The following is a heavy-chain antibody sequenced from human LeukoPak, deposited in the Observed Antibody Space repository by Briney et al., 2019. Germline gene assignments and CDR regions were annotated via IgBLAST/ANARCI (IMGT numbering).Heavy chain of an antibody. CDR1: GYTFTSYG. D-gene: IGHD3-3*01. CDR2: ISAYNGNT. CDR3: ARDRLRFLPWDWFDP. Sequence: ASVKVSCKASGYTFTSYGLSWVRQAPGQGLEWMGWISAYNGNTNYAQKFQGRVTMTTDTSTSTAYMELRSLRSDDTAAYYCARDRLRFLPWDWFDPWGQGTLVTVSS. J-gene: IGHJ5*02. V-gene: IGHV1-18*01.